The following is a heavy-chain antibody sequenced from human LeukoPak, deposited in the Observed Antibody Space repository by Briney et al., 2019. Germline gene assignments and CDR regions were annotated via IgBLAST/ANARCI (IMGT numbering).Heavy chain of an antibody. V-gene: IGHV3-33*01. J-gene: IGHJ5*02. CDR1: GFTFSSYG. D-gene: IGHD3-10*01. CDR3: ARDQASITMVRGVNWFDP. CDR2: IWYDGSNK. Sequence: GGSLRLSCAASGFTFSSYGMHWVRQAPGKGLEWVAVIWYDGSNKYYADSVKGRFTISRDYSKNTLYLQMNSLRAEDTAVYYCARDQASITMVRGVNWFDPWGQGTLVTVSS.